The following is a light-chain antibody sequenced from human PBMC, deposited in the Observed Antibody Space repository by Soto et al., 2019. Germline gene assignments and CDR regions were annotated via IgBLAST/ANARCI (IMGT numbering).Light chain of an antibody. CDR1: QSSSSW. Sequence: DIHLTQSPSTLSASVGDRVTITCRASQSSSSWLAWYQQKPGKAPKLLIYKASTLESGVPSRFSGSGSGTEFTLTISSLQPDDFATYYCQHWVDYMWTFGQGTKVEIK. V-gene: IGKV1-5*03. CDR2: KAS. CDR3: QHWVDYMWT. J-gene: IGKJ1*01.